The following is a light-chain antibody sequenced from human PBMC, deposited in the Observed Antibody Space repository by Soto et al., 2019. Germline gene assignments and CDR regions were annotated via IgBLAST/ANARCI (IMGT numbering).Light chain of an antibody. Sequence: QSVLTQPPSASGTPGQRVTISCSGSSSNIGTNYVYWYQQLPGTAPKLLIYRNNQRPSGVPDRFSASKSGTSASLAISGLRSEDEDDYYCAAWDDSLSGLVFGGGTKVTVL. CDR1: SSNIGTNY. CDR3: AAWDDSLSGLV. V-gene: IGLV1-47*01. CDR2: RNN. J-gene: IGLJ2*01.